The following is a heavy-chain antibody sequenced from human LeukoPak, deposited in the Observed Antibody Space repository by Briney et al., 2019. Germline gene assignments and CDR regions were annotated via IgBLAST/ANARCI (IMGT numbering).Heavy chain of an antibody. CDR3: ARGLACSSTSCYKSDAFDT. V-gene: IGHV4-39*07. CDR1: GGSISSSSYY. J-gene: IGHJ3*02. Sequence: SETLSLTCTVSGGSISSSSYYWGWIRQPPGKGLEWIGSIYYSGSTYYNPSLKSRVTISVDTSKNQFSLKLSSVTAADTAVYYCARGLACSSTSCYKSDAFDTWGQGTMVTVSS. CDR2: IYYSGST. D-gene: IGHD2-2*02.